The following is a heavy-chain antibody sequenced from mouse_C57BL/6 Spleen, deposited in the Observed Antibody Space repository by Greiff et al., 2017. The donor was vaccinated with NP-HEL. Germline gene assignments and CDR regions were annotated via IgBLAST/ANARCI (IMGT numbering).Heavy chain of an antibody. J-gene: IGHJ4*01. Sequence: VQLQQSGAELMKPGASVKLSCKATGYTFTGYWIEWVKQRPGHGLEWIGEILPGSGSTNDNEKFKGKATFTADTSSNTAYMQLSSLTTEDSAIYYCARSGMITTGDRAMDYWGQGTSVTVSS. V-gene: IGHV1-9*01. D-gene: IGHD2-4*01. CDR1: GYTFTGYW. CDR2: ILPGSGST. CDR3: ARSGMITTGDRAMDY.